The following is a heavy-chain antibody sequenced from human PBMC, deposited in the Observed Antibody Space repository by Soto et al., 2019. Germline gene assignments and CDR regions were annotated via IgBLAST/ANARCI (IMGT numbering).Heavy chain of an antibody. V-gene: IGHV1-69*06. CDR1: GGTFSSYA. CDR3: ARGWLQLDYYYYGMDV. D-gene: IGHD6-6*01. J-gene: IGHJ6*02. CDR2: IIPIFGTA. Sequence: ASVKVSCKASGGTFSSYAISGVRQAPGEGLEWMGGIIPIFGTANYAQKFQGRVTITADKSTSTAYMELSSLRSEDTAVYYCARGWLQLDYYYYGMDVWGQGTTVTVSS.